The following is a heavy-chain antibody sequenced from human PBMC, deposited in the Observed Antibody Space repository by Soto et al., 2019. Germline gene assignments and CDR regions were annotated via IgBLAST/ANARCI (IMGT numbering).Heavy chain of an antibody. Sequence: QVQLQQWGAGLLKPSETLSLTCAVYGGSFSGYYWSWIRQPPGKGLEWIGEINHSGSTNYNPSLKSRVTISVDTSKNQFSLKLSSVTAADTAMYYCARGPRFYGLDYWGQGTLVTVSS. V-gene: IGHV4-34*01. CDR2: INHSGST. CDR3: ARGPRFYGLDY. J-gene: IGHJ4*02. CDR1: GGSFSGYY. D-gene: IGHD3-16*01.